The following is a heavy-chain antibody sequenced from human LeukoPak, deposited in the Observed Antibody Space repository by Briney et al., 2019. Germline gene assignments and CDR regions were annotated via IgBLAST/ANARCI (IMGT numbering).Heavy chain of an antibody. J-gene: IGHJ3*02. Sequence: PSETLSLTCTMSGGSISPYYWSWIRQPPGKGLEWIGYIYYSGSTYYNPSLKSRVTISVDTSKNQFSLKLSSVTAADTAVYYCARPGNSSGWYGAFDIWGQGTMVTVSS. D-gene: IGHD6-19*01. CDR3: ARPGNSSGWYGAFDI. V-gene: IGHV4-59*06. CDR2: IYYSGST. CDR1: GGSISPYY.